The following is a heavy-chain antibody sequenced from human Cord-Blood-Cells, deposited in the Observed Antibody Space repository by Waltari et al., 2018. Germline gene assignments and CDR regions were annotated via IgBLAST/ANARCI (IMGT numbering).Heavy chain of an antibody. Sequence: QVQLQESGPGLVKPSETLSLTCAVSGYSISSGYYWGWIRQPPGKGLEWIGSIYHSGSTYYNPSLKRRVTISVDTSKNQFSLKLSSVTAADTAVYYCARVITGTVIPRTNWFDPWGQGTLVTVSS. J-gene: IGHJ5*02. V-gene: IGHV4-38-2*01. CDR2: IYHSGST. CDR3: ARVITGTVIPRTNWFDP. CDR1: GYSISSGYY. D-gene: IGHD1-20*01.